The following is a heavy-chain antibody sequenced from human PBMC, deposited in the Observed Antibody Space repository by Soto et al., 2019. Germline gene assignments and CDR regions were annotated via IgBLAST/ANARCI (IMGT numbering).Heavy chain of an antibody. CDR2: IIPISGTA. J-gene: IGHJ6*02. CDR3: ARSQGSSTSLAIYYYYYYGMDV. V-gene: IGHV1-69*01. CDR1: GGTFSSYA. D-gene: IGHD2-2*01. Sequence: QVQLVQSGAEVKKPGSSVKVSCKASGGTFSSYASSWVRQAPGQGLEWMGGIIPISGTANYAQKFQGRVTITADESTSTAYMELSSLRSEDTAVYYCARSQGSSTSLAIYYYYYYGMDVWGQGTTVTVSS.